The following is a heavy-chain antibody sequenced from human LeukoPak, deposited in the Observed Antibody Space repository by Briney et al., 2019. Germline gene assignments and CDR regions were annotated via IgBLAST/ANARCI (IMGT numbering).Heavy chain of an antibody. Sequence: PSETLSLTCTVSGGSISSYYWSWIRQPPGKGLEWIGYIYYSGSTNYNPSLKSRVTISVDTSKNQFSLKLRSVTAADTAVYYCARHPVIAAASYNWFDPWGQGTLVTVSS. CDR2: IYYSGST. J-gene: IGHJ5*02. D-gene: IGHD6-13*01. CDR1: GGSISSYY. CDR3: ARHPVIAAASYNWFDP. V-gene: IGHV4-59*08.